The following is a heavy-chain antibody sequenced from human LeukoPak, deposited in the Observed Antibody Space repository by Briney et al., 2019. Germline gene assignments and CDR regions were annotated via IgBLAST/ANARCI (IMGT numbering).Heavy chain of an antibody. CDR2: FDPEDGET. D-gene: IGHD2-21*02. J-gene: IGHJ4*02. V-gene: IGHV1-24*01. Sequence: ASVKVSCKASGYTFTGYYMHWVRQAPGQGLEWMGGFDPEDGETIYAQKFQGRVTMTEDTSTDTAYMELSSLRSEDTAVYYCATDLCGGDCYPTHWGQGTLVTVSS. CDR1: GYTFTGYY. CDR3: ATDLCGGDCYPTH.